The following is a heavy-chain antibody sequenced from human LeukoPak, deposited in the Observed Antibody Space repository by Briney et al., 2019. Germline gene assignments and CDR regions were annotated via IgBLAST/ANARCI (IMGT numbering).Heavy chain of an antibody. Sequence: GGSLRLSCAASGFTFSSNYMSWVRQAPGKGLEWVSVIYSGTTTYYADSVKGRFTISRDDSQNTLYLQMNSLRVEDTAIYYCAKTDAVAGNSIGTFDIWGQGTTVTVSS. D-gene: IGHD6-19*01. J-gene: IGHJ3*02. CDR3: AKTDAVAGNSIGTFDI. CDR1: GFTFSSNY. CDR2: IYSGTTT. V-gene: IGHV3-53*01.